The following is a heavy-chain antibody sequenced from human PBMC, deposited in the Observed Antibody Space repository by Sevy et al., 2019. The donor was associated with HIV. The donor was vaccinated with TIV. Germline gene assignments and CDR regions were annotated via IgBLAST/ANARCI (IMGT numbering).Heavy chain of an antibody. D-gene: IGHD3-10*01. CDR2: ITPRTGST. CDR1: GYIFSNYN. J-gene: IGHJ5*02. CDR3: ARGNSVGDVAAGFDN. Sequence: ASVKVSCKTSGYIFSNYNIHWVRQAPGQGLEWVGRITPRTGSTSLAQKFQGRVTMTVDTSTRTVYMEVSRLRSEDTATYFCARGNSVGDVAAGFDNWAQGPLVTVSS. V-gene: IGHV1-46*03.